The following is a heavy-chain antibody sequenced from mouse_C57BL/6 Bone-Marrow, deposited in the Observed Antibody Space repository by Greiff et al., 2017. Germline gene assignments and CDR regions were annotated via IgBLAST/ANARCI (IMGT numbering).Heavy chain of an antibody. CDR3: AREGTRVVGAMDY. D-gene: IGHD1-1*01. CDR1: GYTFTSYW. J-gene: IGHJ4*01. Sequence: VQLQQPGAELVRPGSSVKLSCKASGYTFTSYWMDWVKQRPGQGLEWIGNIYPSDSETHYNQKFKDKATLTVDKSSSTAYMQLSSLTSEDSAVYYSAREGTRVVGAMDYWGQGTSVTVSS. CDR2: IYPSDSET. V-gene: IGHV1-61*01.